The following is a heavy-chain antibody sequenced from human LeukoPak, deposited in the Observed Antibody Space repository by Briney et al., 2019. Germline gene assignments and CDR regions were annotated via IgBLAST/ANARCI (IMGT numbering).Heavy chain of an antibody. D-gene: IGHD5-12*01. V-gene: IGHV4-4*07. J-gene: IGHJ4*02. CDR1: GGSITNYY. CDR2: IYVSGST. Sequence: SETLSLTCTVSGGSITNYYWSWTRQPAGKGLEWIGRIYVSGSTNYNPSLKSRVTMSIDTSKNQFSLKLSSVTAADTAVYYCARDIDLGYDVVTLPIWGQGTLVTVSS. CDR3: ARDIDLGYDVVTLPI.